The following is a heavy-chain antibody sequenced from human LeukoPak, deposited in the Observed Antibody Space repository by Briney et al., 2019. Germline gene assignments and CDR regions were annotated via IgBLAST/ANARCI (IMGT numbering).Heavy chain of an antibody. Sequence: PSETLSLTCTVSGGSIRSSYYYWGWIRQPPGKRLEWIGSIYDSGSTYYNPSLKSRVTISVDTSKNQFSLKLNSVTAADTAVYYCAREESSYYYDSSGNGFDYWGQGTLVTVSS. J-gene: IGHJ4*02. D-gene: IGHD3-22*01. CDR3: AREESSYYYDSSGNGFDY. CDR2: IYDSGST. V-gene: IGHV4-39*02. CDR1: GGSIRSSYYY.